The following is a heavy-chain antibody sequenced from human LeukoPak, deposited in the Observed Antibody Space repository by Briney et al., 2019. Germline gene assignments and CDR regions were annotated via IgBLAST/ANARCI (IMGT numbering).Heavy chain of an antibody. CDR1: GFTFSSYA. V-gene: IGHV3-30*14. CDR2: TSDDGSAK. CDR3: ARGPTVSSTWDY. Sequence: PGGSLRLSCAASGFTFSSYAMHWVRQAPGKGLQWLALTSDDGSAKYYADSVKGRFTISRDDSKNTVSLQMSSLRVEDTAVYYCARGPTVSSTWDYWGQGTLVTVSP. J-gene: IGHJ4*02. D-gene: IGHD2-2*01.